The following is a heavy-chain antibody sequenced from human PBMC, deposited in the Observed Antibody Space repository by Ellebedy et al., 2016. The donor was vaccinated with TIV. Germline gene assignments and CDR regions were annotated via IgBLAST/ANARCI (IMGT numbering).Heavy chain of an antibody. CDR3: ASELSLYDSGSYFDY. V-gene: IGHV3-74*01. D-gene: IGHD3-10*01. CDR1: GFTFSSYW. J-gene: IGHJ4*02. Sequence: PGGSLRLSCAASGFTFSSYWMHWVRHAPGKGLVWVSRISSDGSSTSYADSVKGRFTISRDNAKNTLYLQMNSLRAEDTALYYFASELSLYDSGSYFDYWGQGTLVTVSS. CDR2: ISSDGSST.